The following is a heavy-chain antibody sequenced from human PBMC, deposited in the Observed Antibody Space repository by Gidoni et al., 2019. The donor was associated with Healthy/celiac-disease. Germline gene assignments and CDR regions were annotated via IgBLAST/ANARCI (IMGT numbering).Heavy chain of an antibody. Sequence: QLQLQESGPGLVKPSETLSLTCTVSVGSISSSSYYWGWIRQPPGKGREWIGSIYYSGSTYYNPSLKSRVTISVDTSKNQFSLKLSSVTAADTAVYYCARIRYSSGWPFDYWGQGTLVTVSS. J-gene: IGHJ4*02. D-gene: IGHD6-19*01. CDR1: VGSISSSSYY. CDR3: ARIRYSSGWPFDY. V-gene: IGHV4-39*01. CDR2: IYYSGST.